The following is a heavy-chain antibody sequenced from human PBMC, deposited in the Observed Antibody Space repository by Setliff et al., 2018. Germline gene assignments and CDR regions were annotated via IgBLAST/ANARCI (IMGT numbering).Heavy chain of an antibody. D-gene: IGHD6-6*01. Sequence: SETLSLTCTVSGGSISSGTYSYQHPGKGLEWIGYIYHSGGTSYNPSLKSRVTISVDTSKNQFSLNLSSVTAADTAVYYCARGQATSSRSSLVYWGQGILVTVSS. CDR2: IYHSGGT. CDR3: ARGQATSSRSSLVY. J-gene: IGHJ4*02. V-gene: IGHV4-61*01. CDR1: GGSISSGTYS.